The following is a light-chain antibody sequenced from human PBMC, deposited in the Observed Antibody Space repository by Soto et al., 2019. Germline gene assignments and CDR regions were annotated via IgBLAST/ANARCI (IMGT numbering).Light chain of an antibody. V-gene: IGKV3-15*01. J-gene: IGKJ1*01. CDR2: GAS. CDR3: QQYNNWPWT. CDR1: QSISDT. Sequence: EIVMTQSPATLSVSPGGRATLSCRASQSISDTLALYQQKPGQAPRLLIHGASTRATGFPARFSGSGSGTDFTLTISSLQSEDFAVYYCQQYNNWPWTFGQGTKVDIK.